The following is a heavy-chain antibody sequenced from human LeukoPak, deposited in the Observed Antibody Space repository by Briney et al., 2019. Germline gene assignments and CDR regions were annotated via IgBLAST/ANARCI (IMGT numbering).Heavy chain of an antibody. CDR1: GFTFSSYA. V-gene: IGHV3-30-3*02. D-gene: IGHD1-1*01. J-gene: IGHJ4*02. CDR2: ISYDGSNK. Sequence: GGSLRLSCAASGFTFSSYAMHWVRQAPGKGLEWVAVISYDGSNKYYADSVKGRFTISRDNSKNTLYLQMNSLRADDTAVYYCVKKGQDDDDGKPDWGQGTLVTVSS. CDR3: VKKGQDDDDGKPD.